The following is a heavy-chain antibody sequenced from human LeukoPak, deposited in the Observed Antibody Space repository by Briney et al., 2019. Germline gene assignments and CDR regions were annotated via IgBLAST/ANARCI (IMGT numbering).Heavy chain of an antibody. CDR2: IYTSGST. CDR1: GGSISSYY. CDR3: ASLAQTAATKLSH. Sequence: SETLSLTCTVSGGSISSYYWSWIRQPAGKGLEWIGRIYTSGSTNSNPSLKSRVTMSVDTSKNQFSLKLSSVTAADTAVYYCASLAQTAATKLSHWGQGTLVTVSS. D-gene: IGHD6-13*01. J-gene: IGHJ4*02. V-gene: IGHV4-4*07.